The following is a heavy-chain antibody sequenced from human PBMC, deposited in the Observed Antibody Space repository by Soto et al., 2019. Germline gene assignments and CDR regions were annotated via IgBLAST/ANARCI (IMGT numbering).Heavy chain of an antibody. D-gene: IGHD2-15*01. V-gene: IGHV3-9*02. J-gene: IGHJ4*02. CDR2: LSWDRSTV. CDR1: GSSSDPFT. CDR3: AVSSPDIVVLPSSIYFTS. Sequence: GGSLRLSCVASGSSSDPFTMHWVRELPGKGLEWVAGLSWDRSTVAYADSVQGRFTISRDHAKNSVDLIMDSLRPDDTALYFCAVSSPDIVVLPSSIYFTSWGPGTQVTVSS.